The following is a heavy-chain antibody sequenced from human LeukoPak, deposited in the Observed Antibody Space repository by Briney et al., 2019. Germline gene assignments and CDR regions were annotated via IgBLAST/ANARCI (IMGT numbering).Heavy chain of an antibody. V-gene: IGHV3-33*01. D-gene: IGHD6-19*01. Sequence: GGSLRLSCEVSGFIFSNYGMHWVRQALGKGLEWVALIWYDGRTKFHADSVRGRFTISRDNSANTLYLQMSSLRVEDTAVYYCAREWGRIAVAGGPGYWGQGALVTVSS. CDR2: IWYDGRTK. J-gene: IGHJ4*02. CDR1: GFIFSNYG. CDR3: AREWGRIAVAGGPGY.